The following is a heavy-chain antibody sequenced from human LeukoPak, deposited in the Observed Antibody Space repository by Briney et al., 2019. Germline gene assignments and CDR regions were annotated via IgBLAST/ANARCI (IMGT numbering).Heavy chain of an antibody. V-gene: IGHV5-51*01. Sequence: GESLKISCRTSGYIFSAYWTGWVRHMPGRGLEWMGIIYPSDSDIKYSPSFQGHVTISADKSINTAYLQWRSLKASGSAMYYCARQAYCSGDSCFSFLDPFDIWGQGTMVTVSS. J-gene: IGHJ3*02. CDR1: GYIFSAYW. CDR2: IYPSDSDI. CDR3: ARQAYCSGDSCFSFLDPFDI. D-gene: IGHD2-15*01.